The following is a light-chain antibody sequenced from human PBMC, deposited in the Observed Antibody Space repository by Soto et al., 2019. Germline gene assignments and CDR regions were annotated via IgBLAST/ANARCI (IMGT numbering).Light chain of an antibody. Sequence: ETVLTQSPGTLSLSPGERATLSCRASQSVSSSYLAWYQQKPGQGPRLLIYGASSRATGITDRFSGSGCGTDFKLSISRLEPEDFAVYYCQQYGSSPWTFGQGTKVEI. CDR3: QQYGSSPWT. CDR1: QSVSSSY. CDR2: GAS. J-gene: IGKJ1*01. V-gene: IGKV3-20*01.